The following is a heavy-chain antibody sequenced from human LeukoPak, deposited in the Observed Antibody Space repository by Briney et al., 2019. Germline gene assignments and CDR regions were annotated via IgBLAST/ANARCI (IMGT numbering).Heavy chain of an antibody. CDR1: GGSVTTTYS. D-gene: IGHD3-10*01. J-gene: IGHJ5*02. Sequence: PSETLSLTCSVSGGSVTTTYSWSWIRQPPGGGLEWIASLYHSGNSNYNPSLKSRVTMSVDTSKNQVSLQLTSMTAADTAIYYCTRHQTNFYGSGAPFDPWGQGTLVTVSS. V-gene: IGHV4-39*01. CDR2: LYHSGNS. CDR3: TRHQTNFYGSGAPFDP.